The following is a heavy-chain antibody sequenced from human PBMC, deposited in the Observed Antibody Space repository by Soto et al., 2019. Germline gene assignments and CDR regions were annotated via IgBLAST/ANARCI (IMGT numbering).Heavy chain of an antibody. CDR2: IWYDGSNK. J-gene: IGHJ5*02. D-gene: IGHD5-12*01. V-gene: IGHV3-33*01. CDR3: ARDRSMVAPNWFDP. CDR1: GFTFSSYG. Sequence: QVQLVESGGGVVQPGRSLRLSCAASGFTFSSYGMHWVRQAPGKGLEWVAVIWYDGSNKYYADSVKGRFTISRDNSKNALYLQMTSLRAEDTAVYYCARDRSMVAPNWFDPWGQGTLVTVSS.